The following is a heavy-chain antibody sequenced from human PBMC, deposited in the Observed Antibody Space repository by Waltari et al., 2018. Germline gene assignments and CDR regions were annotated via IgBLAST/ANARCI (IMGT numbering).Heavy chain of an antibody. V-gene: IGHV1-2*06. D-gene: IGHD2-2*01. CDR2: VITNSGDT. J-gene: IGHJ4*02. CDR1: GYSFTGSY. Sequence: QVQLVQSGAEVKTPGASVKVSCKAYGYSFTGSYIPWVRQAPGQGLEWMGRVITNSGDTNYAQKFQGRVTLTRDTSTSTGYMQLSGLRSDDTALYYCARDPAGDGFYYFDYWGQGSLVTVSS. CDR3: ARDPAGDGFYYFDY.